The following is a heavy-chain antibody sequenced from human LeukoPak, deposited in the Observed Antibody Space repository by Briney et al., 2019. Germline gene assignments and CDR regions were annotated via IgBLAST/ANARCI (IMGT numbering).Heavy chain of an antibody. CDR3: GRHVGMRWLVEYIDC. V-gene: IGHV5-51*01. CDR2: IYPGDSDT. J-gene: IGHJ4*02. Sequence: GESLKISCMGSGYSFTSHWIGLGRQMPGKGLEWMGIIYPGDSDTRYSPSFQGQVTISADKSISTAYLQWSSLKASYTGMYHCGRHVGMRWLVEYIDCWGEGTLVTVSS. D-gene: IGHD3-10*01. CDR1: GYSFTSHW.